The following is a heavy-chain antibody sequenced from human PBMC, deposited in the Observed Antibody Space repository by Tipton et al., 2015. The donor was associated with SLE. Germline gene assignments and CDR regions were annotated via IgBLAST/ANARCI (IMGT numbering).Heavy chain of an antibody. Sequence: TLSLTCTVSGGSISSSSYYWGWIRQPPGKGLEWMGSIYYSGSTYYNPSLKSRVTISVDTSKNQFSLKLSSVTAADTAVYYCARSLYSSGWYLLWGQGTLVTVSS. J-gene: IGHJ4*02. D-gene: IGHD6-19*01. CDR1: GGSISSSSYY. CDR3: ARSLYSSGWYLL. CDR2: IYYSGST. V-gene: IGHV4-39*07.